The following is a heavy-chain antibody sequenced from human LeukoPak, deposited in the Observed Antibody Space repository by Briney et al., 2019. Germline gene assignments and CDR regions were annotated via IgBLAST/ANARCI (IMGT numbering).Heavy chain of an antibody. J-gene: IGHJ4*02. CDR2: ISGSGGST. D-gene: IGHD3-9*01. CDR1: GFTFSSYA. V-gene: IGHV3-23*01. Sequence: GGSLRLSCAASGFTFSSYAMSWVRQAPGKGLEWVSAISGSGGSTYYADSVKGRFTISRDNSKNTLYLQMNSLRAEDTAVYYCANAGTTYYDILTGYPPKPTYYFDYWGQGTLVTVSS. CDR3: ANAGTTYYDILTGYPPKPTYYFDY.